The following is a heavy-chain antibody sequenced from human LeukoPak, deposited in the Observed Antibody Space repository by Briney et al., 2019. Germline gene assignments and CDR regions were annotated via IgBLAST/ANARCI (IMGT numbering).Heavy chain of an antibody. CDR1: GYTFTDYA. CDR3: ARGRYSYYYGLDV. Sequence: ASVKVSCKTSGYTFTDYAVNWVRQAPGQGLEWMGWINTNTGNPAYAQGFTGRFVFSLDTSVSTAYLQIYSLKPEDTAVYYCARGRYSYYYGLDVWGQGTTVTVSP. J-gene: IGHJ6*01. V-gene: IGHV7-4-1*01. CDR2: INTNTGNP.